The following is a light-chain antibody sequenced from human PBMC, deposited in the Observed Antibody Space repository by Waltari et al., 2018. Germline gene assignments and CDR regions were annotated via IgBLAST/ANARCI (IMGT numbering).Light chain of an antibody. CDR1: QSFSNW. CDR2: GAS. J-gene: IGKJ2*01. V-gene: IGKV1-5*03. CDR3: QQYDTYSRDT. Sequence: DIQLTQSPSTLSASVVDSVPITCRASQSFSNWLAWYQQKPGKAPKLLSYGASNLESGVPSRFSGSGSGTEFTLTISSLQPDDFATYYCQQYDTYSRDTFGQGTRLEI.